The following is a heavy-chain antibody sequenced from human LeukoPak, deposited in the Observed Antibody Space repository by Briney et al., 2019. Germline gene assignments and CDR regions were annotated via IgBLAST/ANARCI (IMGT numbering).Heavy chain of an antibody. J-gene: IGHJ6*02. CDR2: IIHDGNVN. Sequence: GGSLRVSCAASGFTVSSYWMKWARQAPGKGLEWVASIIHDGNVNYYVDSVKGRFTISRDNAKNSLYLQMSNLRAEDTAVYFCARGGGLDVWGQGATVTVSS. V-gene: IGHV3-7*03. CDR3: ARGGGLDV. CDR1: GFTVSSYW. D-gene: IGHD3-16*01.